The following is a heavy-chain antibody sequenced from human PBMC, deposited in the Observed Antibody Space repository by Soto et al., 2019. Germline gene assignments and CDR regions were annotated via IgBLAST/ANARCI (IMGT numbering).Heavy chain of an antibody. D-gene: IGHD5-12*01. J-gene: IGHJ4*02. V-gene: IGHV1-69*06. Sequence: QVQLVQSGAEVKKPGSSVKVSCKASGGTFGSSTISWVRQAPGQGLEWRGGITPVFGAPNYAQKFQGRVTITEDKSTSTAYMELRSLRSEDTAVYYCARGELATIAYFDCWGQGTQVTVSS. CDR2: ITPVFGAP. CDR3: ARGELATIAYFDC. CDR1: GGTFGSST.